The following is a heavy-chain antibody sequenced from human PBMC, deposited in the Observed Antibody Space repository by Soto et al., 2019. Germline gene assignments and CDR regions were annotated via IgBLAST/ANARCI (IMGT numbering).Heavy chain of an antibody. V-gene: IGHV3-30*18. J-gene: IGHJ6*02. D-gene: IGHD6-19*01. CDR3: AKRISVDLDYYGMDV. CDR1: GFTFSSYG. Sequence: GGSLRLSCAASGFTFSSYGMHWVRQAPGKGLEWVAVISYDGSNKYYADSVKGRFTISRDNSKSTLYLQMNSLRAEDTAVYYCAKRISVDLDYYGMDVWGQGTTVTVSS. CDR2: ISYDGSNK.